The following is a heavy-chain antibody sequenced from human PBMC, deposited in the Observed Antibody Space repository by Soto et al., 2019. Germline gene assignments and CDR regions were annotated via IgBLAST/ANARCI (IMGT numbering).Heavy chain of an antibody. V-gene: IGHV3-7*04. J-gene: IGHJ6*03. Sequence: EVQLVESGGGLVQPGGSLRLSCAASGFSFSHYCMSWVRQAPGKGLEWVANIKQDGSEKYDVDSVKGRFTISRDIAKTSMFLQMDSLRDEDTAVYYCARVPSTRDIWSYGVGGKYYYYYMDVWGKGTTVTVSS. CDR1: GFSFSHYC. D-gene: IGHD1-7*01. CDR3: ARVPSTRDIWSYGVGGKYYYYYMDV. CDR2: IKQDGSEK.